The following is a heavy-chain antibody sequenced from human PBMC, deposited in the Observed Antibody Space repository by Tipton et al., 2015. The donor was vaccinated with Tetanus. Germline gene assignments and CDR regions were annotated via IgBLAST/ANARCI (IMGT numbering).Heavy chain of an antibody. V-gene: IGHV4-59*01. CDR1: GGSISSYN. CDR3: ARDRSITIFGVVPINYYYGMDV. J-gene: IGHJ6*02. Sequence: TLSLTCTVSGGSISSYNWSWIRQPPGKGLEWIGYIYYGGSTNYNPSLKSRVTISVDTSKNQFSLKLSSVTAADTAVYYCARDRSITIFGVVPINYYYGMDVWGQGTTVTVSS. CDR2: IYYGGST. D-gene: IGHD3-3*01.